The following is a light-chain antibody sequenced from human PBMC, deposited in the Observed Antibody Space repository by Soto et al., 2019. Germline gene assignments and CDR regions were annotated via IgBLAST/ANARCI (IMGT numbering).Light chain of an antibody. CDR2: AAS. J-gene: IGKJ2*01. CDR1: ESITGY. V-gene: IGKV1-39*01. CDR3: QQSQKIHYT. Sequence: DIPMTPSPSALSASVGDRVMSTCRARESITGYLNWYQQKPGKAPKLLIYAASNLQSRGPSRFIGSGSGTDFTPTISSLQPEDYAADFCQQSQKIHYTFGQGTKVEIK.